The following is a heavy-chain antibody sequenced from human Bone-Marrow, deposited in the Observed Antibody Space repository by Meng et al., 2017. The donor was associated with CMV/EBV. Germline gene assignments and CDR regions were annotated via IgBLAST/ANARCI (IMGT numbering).Heavy chain of an antibody. CDR2: IWYDGSNK. V-gene: IGHV3-30*02. CDR3: AKVAGSNNWYFDL. D-gene: IGHD2-15*01. CDR1: GFTFSSYS. J-gene: IGHJ2*01. Sequence: GASPRSSCAASGFTFSSYSMNWVRQAPGKGLEWVAVIWYDGSNKYYADSVKGRFTISRDNSKNTLYLQMNSLRAEDTAVYYCAKVAGSNNWYFDLCGRGALVTVSS.